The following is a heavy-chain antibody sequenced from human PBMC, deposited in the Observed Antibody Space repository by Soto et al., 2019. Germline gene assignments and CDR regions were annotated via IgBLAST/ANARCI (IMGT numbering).Heavy chain of an antibody. J-gene: IGHJ4*02. D-gene: IGHD6-13*01. V-gene: IGHV3-73*02. CDR3: TRPPNEYSSSWYGY. Sequence: EVQLVESGGGLVQRGGSLKLSCAASGFSFSGSAMHWVRQASGKGLEWVGRIRSKANSYATAYAASVKGRFTISRDDSKNTAYLQMNSLKTEDTAVYYCTRPPNEYSSSWYGYWGQGTLVTVSS. CDR1: GFSFSGSA. CDR2: IRSKANSYAT.